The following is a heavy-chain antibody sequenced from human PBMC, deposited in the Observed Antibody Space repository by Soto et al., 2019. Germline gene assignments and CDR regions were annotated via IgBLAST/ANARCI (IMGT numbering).Heavy chain of an antibody. CDR2: IYYSGST. V-gene: IGHV4-39*01. Sequence: SETLSLTCTVSGGSISSSSYYWGWIRQPPGKGLEWIGSIYYSGSTYYNPSLKRRVTISVDTSKNQFSLKLSSVTAADTAVYYSATHPLWFGELAGKFDPWGQGTLVTVSS. D-gene: IGHD3-10*01. CDR3: ATHPLWFGELAGKFDP. J-gene: IGHJ5*02. CDR1: GGSISSSSYY.